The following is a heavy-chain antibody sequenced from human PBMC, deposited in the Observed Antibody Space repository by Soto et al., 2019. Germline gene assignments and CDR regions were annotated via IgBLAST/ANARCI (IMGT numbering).Heavy chain of an antibody. J-gene: IGHJ4*02. D-gene: IGHD6-6*01. CDR1: GFMFDDYA. CDR3: ATSQSIASRPLDY. V-gene: IGHV3-9*01. CDR2: ISWNSNSI. Sequence: EVQLVESGGGLVQPGRSLRLSCEASGFMFDDYAMYWVRQAPGKGLEWVSGISWNSNSIVYADSVKGRFTISRDNAKNSLYLQMNSLKPEDTALYYCATSQSIASRPLDYWGQGTLVTVSS.